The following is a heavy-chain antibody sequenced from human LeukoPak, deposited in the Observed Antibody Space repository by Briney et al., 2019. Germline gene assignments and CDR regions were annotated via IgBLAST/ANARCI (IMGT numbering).Heavy chain of an antibody. J-gene: IGHJ4*02. CDR1: GGTFSSYA. CDR3: AVGATKVRYFDY. V-gene: IGHV1-69*13. Sequence: SVKVSCKASGGTFSSYAISWVRQAPGQGLEWMGGIIPIFGTANYAQKFQGRVTITVDESTSTAYMELSSLRSEDTAVYYCAVGATKVRYFDYWGQGTLVTVSS. CDR2: IIPIFGTA. D-gene: IGHD1-26*01.